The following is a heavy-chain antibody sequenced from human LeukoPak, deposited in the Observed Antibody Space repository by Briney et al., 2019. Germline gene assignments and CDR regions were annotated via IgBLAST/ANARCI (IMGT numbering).Heavy chain of an antibody. CDR1: GFTFGDYA. V-gene: IGHV3-30*02. J-gene: IGHJ1*01. Sequence: PGGSLRLSCTASGFTFGDYAMSWFRQAPGKGLEWVAFIRYDGSNKYYADSVKGRFTISRDNSKNTLYLQMNSLRAEDTAVYYCAKDRYYYDSSGYPEYFQHWGQGTLVTVSS. D-gene: IGHD3-22*01. CDR3: AKDRYYYDSSGYPEYFQH. CDR2: IRYDGSNK.